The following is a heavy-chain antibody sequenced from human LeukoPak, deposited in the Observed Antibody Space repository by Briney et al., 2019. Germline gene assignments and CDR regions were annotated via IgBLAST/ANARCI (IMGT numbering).Heavy chain of an antibody. J-gene: IGHJ4*02. CDR2: ISYDGSVK. V-gene: IGHV3-30-3*01. Sequence: GGSLRLSCAASGFAFSTYAMHWVRQAPGKGLEWVAVISYDGSVKYYADSVKGRFTISRDNSKNTLYLQMNSLRAEDTAVYYCARAHLSDYGDYFDYWGQGTLVTVSS. CDR3: ARAHLSDYGDYFDY. D-gene: IGHD4-17*01. CDR1: GFAFSTYA.